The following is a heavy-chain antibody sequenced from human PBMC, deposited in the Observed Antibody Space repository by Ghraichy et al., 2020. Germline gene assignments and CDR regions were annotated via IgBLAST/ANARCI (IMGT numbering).Heavy chain of an antibody. J-gene: IGHJ4*02. Sequence: ETLSLTCAVYGGSFSGYYWSWIRQPPGKGLEWIGEINHSGSTNYNPSLKSRVTISVDTSKNQFSLKLSSVTAADTAVYYCARSRKRNSFIDSWGQGTLVTVSS. CDR2: INHSGST. CDR1: GGSFSGYY. CDR3: ARSRKRNSFIDS. D-gene: IGHD1-1*01. V-gene: IGHV4-34*01.